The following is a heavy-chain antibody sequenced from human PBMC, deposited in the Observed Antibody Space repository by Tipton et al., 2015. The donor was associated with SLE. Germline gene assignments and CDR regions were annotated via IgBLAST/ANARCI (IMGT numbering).Heavy chain of an antibody. CDR3: ARMTVGASRGGYFDL. D-gene: IGHD2-21*02. Sequence: SLRLSCAASRFTFSSYGMHWVRQAPGKGLEWLTFIRYDGNSKYYADSVKGRFTVSRDNSNSTLYLHMDSLRPEDTAIYYCARMTVGASRGGYFDLWGRGTLVTVSS. J-gene: IGHJ2*01. V-gene: IGHV3-30*02. CDR2: IRYDGNSK. CDR1: RFTFSSYG.